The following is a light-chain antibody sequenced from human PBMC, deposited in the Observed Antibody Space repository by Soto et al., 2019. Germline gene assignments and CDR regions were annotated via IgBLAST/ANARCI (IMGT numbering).Light chain of an antibody. V-gene: IGLV2-8*01. CDR3: SSYAGSNIYV. CDR2: EVS. CDR1: SSDVGGYNY. J-gene: IGLJ1*01. Sequence: QSVLTQPPSASRPPGQSVTISCTGTSSDVGGYNYVSWYQQHPGKAPKLMIYEVSKRPSGVPDRFSGSKSGNTASLTVSGLQAEDEADYYCSSYAGSNIYVFGTGTKVTVL.